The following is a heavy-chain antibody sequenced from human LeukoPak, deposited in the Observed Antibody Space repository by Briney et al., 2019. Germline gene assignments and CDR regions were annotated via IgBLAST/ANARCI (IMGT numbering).Heavy chain of an antibody. CDR2: ISPSGGAT. V-gene: IGHV3-23*01. J-gene: IGHJ4*02. D-gene: IGHD4-17*01. CDR3: SKLGLTTVPSNY. CDR1: GFTFSTSA. Sequence: GGSLRLSCEASGFTFSTSAMTWVRQAPGKGLEWVSGISPSGGATHYSDSVKGRFTISRDTSRNTLYLQMNSLRADDTAVYYCSKLGLTTVPSNYWGQGALVTVSS.